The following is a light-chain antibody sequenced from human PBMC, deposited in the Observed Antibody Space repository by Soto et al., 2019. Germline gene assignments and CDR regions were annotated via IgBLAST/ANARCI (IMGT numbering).Light chain of an antibody. CDR3: HHYNNWPPRNT. CDR2: DTS. V-gene: IGKV3-15*01. CDR1: QSVSSN. Sequence: EIVITQSPATLSLSPGERATLSCRASQSVSSNLVWYLQKPGQAPRLLIYDTSTRATNVPARFTGSGSETEFTLTISGLQSEDFGIYYCHHYNNWPPRNTFGQGTKVDIK. J-gene: IGKJ2*01.